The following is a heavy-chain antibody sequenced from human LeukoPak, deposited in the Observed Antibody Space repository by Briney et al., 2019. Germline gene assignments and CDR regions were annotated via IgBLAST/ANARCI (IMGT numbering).Heavy chain of an antibody. CDR2: ISSSSSTI. CDR3: ARAKDNYYGSGSYD. Sequence: GGSLRLSCAASGFIFSTYEMNWVRQAPGKGLEWVSYISSSSSTIKYADSVKGRFTISRDNAKNSLFLQMNSLRDEDTAVYYCARAKDNYYGSGSYDWGQGTLVTVSS. CDR1: GFIFSTYE. D-gene: IGHD3-10*01. V-gene: IGHV3-48*02. J-gene: IGHJ4*02.